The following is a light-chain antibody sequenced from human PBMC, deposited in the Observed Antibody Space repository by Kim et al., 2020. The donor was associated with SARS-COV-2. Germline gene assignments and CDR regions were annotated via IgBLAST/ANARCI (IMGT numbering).Light chain of an antibody. CDR2: GAS. J-gene: IGKJ4*01. V-gene: IGKV3-15*01. CDR1: QSVTSR. CDR3: QQYNDWPLT. Sequence: SVSPGERATPPCRASQSVTSRLAWHQQKPGQAPRLLIYGASTRATGVPARFSGSGSGTEFTLTISSLQSEDFAIYCCQQYNDWPLTFGGGTKVEI.